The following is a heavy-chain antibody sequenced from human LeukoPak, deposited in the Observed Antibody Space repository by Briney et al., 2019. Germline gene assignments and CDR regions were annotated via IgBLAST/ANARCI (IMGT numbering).Heavy chain of an antibody. Sequence: ASVKVSRKASGYSFTSYDINWVRQAPGQGLEWMGYINPIDGATGYAQKFQGRLAVTRDTSITTAYMELSSLTSEDTAVYYCAKEWRGYSSNDAFDVWGQGTPVIISS. CDR1: GYSFTSYD. CDR3: AKEWRGYSSNDAFDV. CDR2: INPIDGAT. D-gene: IGHD5-18*01. V-gene: IGHV1-8*01. J-gene: IGHJ3*01.